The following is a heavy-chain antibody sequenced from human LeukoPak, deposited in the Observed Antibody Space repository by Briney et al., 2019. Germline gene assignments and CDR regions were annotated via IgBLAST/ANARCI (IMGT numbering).Heavy chain of an antibody. CDR2: IYYSGST. V-gene: IGHV4-31*03. D-gene: IGHD5-18*01. CDR1: GGSISSGGYY. CDR3: ARVNTAMVTGFDY. Sequence: SETLSLASTVSGGSISSGGYYWSWIRQHPGKGLEWIGYIYYSGSTYYNPSLRSRVTISVDTSKNQFSLKLSSVTAADTAVYYCARVNTAMVTGFDYWGQGTLVTVSS. J-gene: IGHJ4*02.